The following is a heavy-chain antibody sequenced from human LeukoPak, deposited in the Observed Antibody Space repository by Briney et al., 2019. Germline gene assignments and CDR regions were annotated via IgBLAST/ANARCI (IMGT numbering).Heavy chain of an antibody. CDR2: INHSGST. CDR1: GGSFSGYY. D-gene: IGHD6-6*01. Sequence: PSETLSLTCAVYGGSFSGYYWSWIRQPPGKGLEWIGEINHSGSTYYNPSLKSRVTISVDRSKNQFSLKLSSVTAADTAVYYCARETSSSDLNAFDIWGQGTMVTVSS. J-gene: IGHJ3*02. CDR3: ARETSSSDLNAFDI. V-gene: IGHV4-34*01.